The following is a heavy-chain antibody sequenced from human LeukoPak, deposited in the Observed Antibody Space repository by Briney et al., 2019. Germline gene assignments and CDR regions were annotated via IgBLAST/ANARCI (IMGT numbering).Heavy chain of an antibody. Sequence: GGSLRLSCAASGFTFSSYSMNWVRQAPGKGLEWVSSISSSSSYIYYADSVKGRFTISRDNAKNSLYLQMNSLRAGDTAVYYCARDIGVVTAIGDYWGQGTLVTVSS. CDR3: ARDIGVVTAIGDY. CDR2: ISSSSSYI. V-gene: IGHV3-21*01. CDR1: GFTFSSYS. J-gene: IGHJ4*02. D-gene: IGHD2-21*02.